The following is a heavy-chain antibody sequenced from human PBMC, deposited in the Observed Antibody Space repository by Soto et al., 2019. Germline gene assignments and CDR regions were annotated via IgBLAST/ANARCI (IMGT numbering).Heavy chain of an antibody. V-gene: IGHV3-23*01. Sequence: PGGSLRLSCAASGFTFSSFAMSWVRQAPEKGLEWVTGISGSGDGTYYAVSVKSRITINPDTSKNQFSLQLNSVTPDDTAVYYCARDPDYTGWYGFDYWGQGALVTVSS. CDR1: GFTFSSFA. CDR2: ISGSGDGT. CDR3: ARDPDYTGWYGFDY. J-gene: IGHJ4*02. D-gene: IGHD6-19*01.